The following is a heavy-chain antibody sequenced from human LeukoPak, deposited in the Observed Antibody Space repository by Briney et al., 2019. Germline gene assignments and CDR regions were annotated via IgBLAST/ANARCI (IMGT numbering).Heavy chain of an antibody. CDR3: AKDSNWILFYD. J-gene: IGHJ4*02. D-gene: IGHD2-2*03. CDR2: IGGRGVRT. V-gene: IGHV3-23*01. Sequence: PGGSMRLSWSASGFTFTTYGMNWVRQAPGKGLEWVSGIGGRGVRTYYADSVKGRLTISRDNSRNTVCLQMKSLRDEDTAVYYCAKDSNWILFYDWGQGTLVTVSS. CDR1: GFTFTTYG.